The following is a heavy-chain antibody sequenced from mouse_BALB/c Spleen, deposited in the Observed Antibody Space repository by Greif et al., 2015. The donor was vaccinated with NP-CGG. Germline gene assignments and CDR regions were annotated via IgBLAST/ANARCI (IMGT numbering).Heavy chain of an antibody. V-gene: IGHV1S81*02. CDR3: TRCGGYAHWYFDV. D-gene: IGHD2-2*01. Sequence: QVQLQQSGAELVRPGASVKLSCKASGYTFTSYYMYWVKQRPGQGLEWIGEINPSNGGTNFNEKFKSKATLTVDKSSSTAYMQLSSLTSEDSAVYYCTRCGGYAHWYFDVWGAGTTVTVSS. J-gene: IGHJ1*01. CDR1: GYTFTSYY. CDR2: INPSNGGT.